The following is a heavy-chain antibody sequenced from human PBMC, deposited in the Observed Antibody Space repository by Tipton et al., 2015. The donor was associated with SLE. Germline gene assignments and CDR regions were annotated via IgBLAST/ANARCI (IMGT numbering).Heavy chain of an antibody. D-gene: IGHD2-2*03. CDR3: ARVAGWIEDAFDI. J-gene: IGHJ3*02. V-gene: IGHV4-38-2*01. Sequence: TLSLTCGVSAYSISSAYFWGWIRQPPGKGLEWIGYIHYSGSTYYNPSLKSRVTISVDTSKNQFSLKLSSVTAADTAVYYCARVAGWIEDAFDIWGQGTMVTVSS. CDR1: AYSISSAYF. CDR2: IHYSGST.